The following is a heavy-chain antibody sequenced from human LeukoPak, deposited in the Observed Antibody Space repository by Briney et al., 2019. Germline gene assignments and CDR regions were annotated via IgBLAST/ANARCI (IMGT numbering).Heavy chain of an antibody. CDR3: AKDRYYDSSD. V-gene: IGHV3-21*04. CDR2: ISSSSSYI. Sequence: GGSLRLSCAASGFTVSSNYMSWVRQAPGKGPEWVSSISSSSSYIYYADSVRGRFTISRDNSKNTLYLQMNSLRAEDTAVYYCAKDRYYDSSDWGQGTLVTVSS. D-gene: IGHD3-22*01. J-gene: IGHJ4*02. CDR1: GFTVSSNY.